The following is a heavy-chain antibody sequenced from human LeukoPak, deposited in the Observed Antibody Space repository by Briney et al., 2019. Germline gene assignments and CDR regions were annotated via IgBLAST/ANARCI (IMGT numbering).Heavy chain of an antibody. D-gene: IGHD2-15*01. J-gene: IGHJ3*02. V-gene: IGHV3-23*01. CDR2: ISGSGGST. Sequence: PGGSLRLSCAASGFTFSSYAMSWVRQAPGKGLEWVSAISGSGGSTYYADSVKGRFTISRDNPKNTLYLQMNSLRAEDTAVYYCAKESLVVVAVPDAFDIWGQGTMVTVSS. CDR3: AKESLVVVAVPDAFDI. CDR1: GFTFSSYA.